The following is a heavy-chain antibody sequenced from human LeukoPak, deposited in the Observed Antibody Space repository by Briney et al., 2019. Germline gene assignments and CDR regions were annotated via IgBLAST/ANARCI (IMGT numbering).Heavy chain of an antibody. Sequence: SETLSLTCTVSGGSISSYYWSWIRQPPGKGLEWIGYIYYSGSTDYNPSLKSRVTISVDTSKNQFSLKLSSVTAADTAVYYCARVPAITMVRGVHYFDYWGQGTLVTVSS. D-gene: IGHD3-10*01. J-gene: IGHJ4*02. V-gene: IGHV4-59*08. CDR1: GGSISSYY. CDR3: ARVPAITMVRGVHYFDY. CDR2: IYYSGST.